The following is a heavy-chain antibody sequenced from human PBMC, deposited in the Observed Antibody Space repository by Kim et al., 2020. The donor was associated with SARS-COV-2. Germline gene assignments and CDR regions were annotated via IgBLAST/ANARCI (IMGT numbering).Heavy chain of an antibody. V-gene: IGHV3-21*01. CDR2: ISSSSSYI. CDR3: ARDPPLHYYGSGGADY. Sequence: GGSLRLSCAASGFTFSSYSMNWVRQAPGKGLEWVSSISSSSSYIYYADSVKGRFTISRDNAKNSLYLQMNSLRAEDTAVYYCARDPPLHYYGSGGADYWGQGTLVTVSS. CDR1: GFTFSSYS. J-gene: IGHJ4*02. D-gene: IGHD3-10*01.